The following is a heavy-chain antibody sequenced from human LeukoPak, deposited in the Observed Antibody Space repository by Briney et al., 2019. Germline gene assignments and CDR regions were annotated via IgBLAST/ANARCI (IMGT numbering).Heavy chain of an antibody. CDR1: GFTFSSYW. CDR3: ASTIIPPY. D-gene: IGHD3-22*01. J-gene: IGHJ4*02. CDR2: INQDGSEK. V-gene: IGHV3-7*01. Sequence: GGSLRLSCAASGFTFSSYWMSWVRQAPGKGLERVANINQDGSEKYYVDSVKGRFTISRDNAKNSLYMQMNSLRAEDTAVYYCASTIIPPYWGQGTLVTVSS.